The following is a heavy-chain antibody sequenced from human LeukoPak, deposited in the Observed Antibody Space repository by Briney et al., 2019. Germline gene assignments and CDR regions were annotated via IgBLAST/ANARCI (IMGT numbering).Heavy chain of an antibody. J-gene: IGHJ4*02. CDR1: GCTFSSCS. CDR2: ISSSSSYI. V-gene: IGHV3-21*01. D-gene: IGHD5-12*01. CDR3: ARVGLRPYFDY. Sequence: GGSLRLSCAASGCTFSSCSMNWVRQAPGKGLEWVSSISSSSSYIYYADSVKGRFTISRDNAKNSLYLQMNSLRAEDTAVYYCARVGLRPYFDYWGQGTLVTVSS.